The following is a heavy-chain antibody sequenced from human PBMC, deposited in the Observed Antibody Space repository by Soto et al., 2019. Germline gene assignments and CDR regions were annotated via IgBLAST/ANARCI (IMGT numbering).Heavy chain of an antibody. CDR1: GGSISSSNW. CDR2: IYHSGST. CDR3: ARSEAARPGELWFDP. Sequence: SETLSLTCAVSGGSISSSNWWSWVRQPPGKGLEWIGEIYHSGSTNYNPSLKGRVTISVDKSKNQFSLKLSSVTAADTAVYYCARSEAARPGELWFDPWGQGTLVTVSS. V-gene: IGHV4-4*02. J-gene: IGHJ5*02. D-gene: IGHD6-6*01.